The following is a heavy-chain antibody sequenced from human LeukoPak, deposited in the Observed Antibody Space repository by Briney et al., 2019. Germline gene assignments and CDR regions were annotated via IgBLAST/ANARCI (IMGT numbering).Heavy chain of an antibody. CDR2: INHSGSN. V-gene: IGHV4-34*01. J-gene: IGHJ6*02. D-gene: IGHD6-13*01. CDR1: GGSFRGYY. Sequence: SDPLSLTCAVYGGSFRGYYWSWMRQPPGKGLEWIGEINHSGSNNDNPSIKSRVTISVDTSKNQFSLKLSSVTAADTAVYYCARGPGVAAAMGPPYYYYYYGMDVWGQGTTVTVSS. CDR3: ARGPGVAAAMGPPYYYYYYGMDV.